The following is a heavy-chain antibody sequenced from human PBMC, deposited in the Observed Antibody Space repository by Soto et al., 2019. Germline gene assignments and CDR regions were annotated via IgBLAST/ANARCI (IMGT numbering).Heavy chain of an antibody. Sequence: SVTLSLTCAVGGYCLTRDYYWGWIRQTPGKGLEWISSIYHSGSTFYNPSLRSRVTISLETSKNQFSLKLTSVIAADPEIDDSAPGHGSTAFDTWGQETRFTIAS. CDR3: APGHGSTAFDT. J-gene: IGHJ5*02. CDR1: GYCLTRDYY. CDR2: IYHSGST. V-gene: IGHV4-38-2*01. D-gene: IGHD5-18*01.